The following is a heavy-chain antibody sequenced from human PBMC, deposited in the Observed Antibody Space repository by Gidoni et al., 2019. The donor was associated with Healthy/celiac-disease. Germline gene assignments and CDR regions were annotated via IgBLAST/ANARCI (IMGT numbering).Heavy chain of an antibody. J-gene: IGHJ4*02. CDR2: ISYDGSNK. CDR3: AKDLTSYSTTVLSLFDY. D-gene: IGHD4-17*01. Sequence: QVQLVESGGGVVQPGRSLRLSCAASGFTFSSYGMHWVRQAPGKGLEWVAVISYDGSNKYYADSVKGRFTISRDNSKNTLYLQMNSLRAEDTAVYYCAKDLTSYSTTVLSLFDYWGQGTLVTVSS. CDR1: GFTFSSYG. V-gene: IGHV3-30*18.